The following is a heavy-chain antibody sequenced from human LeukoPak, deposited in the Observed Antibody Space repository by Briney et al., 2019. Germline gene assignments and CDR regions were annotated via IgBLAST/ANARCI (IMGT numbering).Heavy chain of an antibody. CDR2: IKPDGTER. D-gene: IGHD5-24*01. Sequence: GGSLRLSCAASRFTLSTYWMSWVRQAPGKGLEWVANIKPDGTERYYVDSLKGRFTISRDNAKNSLYLQMSSLRVEDTAVYYCARGGNSSWDYWGQGALVTVSS. J-gene: IGHJ4*02. CDR1: RFTLSTYW. CDR3: ARGGNSSWDY. V-gene: IGHV3-7*01.